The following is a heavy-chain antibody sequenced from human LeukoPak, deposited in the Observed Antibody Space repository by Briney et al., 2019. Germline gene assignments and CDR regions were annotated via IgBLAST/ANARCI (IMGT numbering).Heavy chain of an antibody. CDR1: GGSISSGSYY. J-gene: IGHJ5*02. Sequence: SETLSLTCTVSGGSISSGSYYRSWIRQPAGKGLEWIGRIYTSGSTNYNPSLKSRVTISVDTSKNQFSLKLSSVTAADTAVYYCAREKEQQLENWFDPWGQGTLVTVSS. D-gene: IGHD6-13*01. CDR2: IYTSGST. V-gene: IGHV4-61*02. CDR3: AREKEQQLENWFDP.